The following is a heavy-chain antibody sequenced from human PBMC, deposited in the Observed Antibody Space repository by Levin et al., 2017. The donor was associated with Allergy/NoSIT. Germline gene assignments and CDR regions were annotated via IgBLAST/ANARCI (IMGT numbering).Heavy chain of an antibody. V-gene: IGHV3-23*01. D-gene: IGHD5-12*01. CDR3: ARSSRGYGTFDS. J-gene: IGHJ4*02. CDR2: IYVSADST. CDR1: GFTFSSYA. Sequence: GGSLRLSCAASGFTFSSYALSWVRQAPGKGLEWVSAIYVSADSTYYSDSVKGRFTISRDSSKNTLYPHMSSLRAEETAVYYCARSSRGYGTFDSWGQGTLVTVSS.